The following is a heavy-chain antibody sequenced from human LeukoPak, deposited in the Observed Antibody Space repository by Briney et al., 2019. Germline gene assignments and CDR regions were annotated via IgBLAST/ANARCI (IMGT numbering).Heavy chain of an antibody. J-gene: IGHJ6*03. CDR2: ISSSGSTI. CDR1: GFTFSSYE. CDR3: ARDLQGNSSSWYIFGEKYYYYYYMDV. D-gene: IGHD6-13*01. Sequence: GGSLRLSCAASGFTFSSYEMNWVRQAPGKGLEWVSYISSSGSTIYYADSVKGRFTISRDNAKNSLYLQMNSLRAEDTAVYYCARDLQGNSSSWYIFGEKYYYYYYMDVWGKGTTVTVSS. V-gene: IGHV3-48*03.